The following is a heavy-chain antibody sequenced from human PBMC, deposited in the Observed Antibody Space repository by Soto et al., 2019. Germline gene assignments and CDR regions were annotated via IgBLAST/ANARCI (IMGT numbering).Heavy chain of an antibody. Sequence: SETLSLTCAVSDSCVSSSYWWGWIRQPPGKGLEWVGYISYIGDTYSNRSLKRRVSMSVDTSKNHFSLKLDSVTAIDTTTYYCARIVSPGTQGWFDPSGQGTLVTVSS. CDR3: ARIVSPGTQGWFDP. CDR1: DSCVSSSYW. D-gene: IGHD1-1*01. V-gene: IGHV4-28*01. J-gene: IGHJ5*02. CDR2: ISYIGDT.